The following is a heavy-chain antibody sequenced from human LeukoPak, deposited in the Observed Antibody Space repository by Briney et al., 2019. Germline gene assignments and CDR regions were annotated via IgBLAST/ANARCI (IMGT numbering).Heavy chain of an antibody. D-gene: IGHD3/OR15-3a*01. V-gene: IGHV4-39*01. CDR1: GVSISSSNSY. CDR3: ARQTGSGLFTLP. J-gene: IGHJ4*02. CDR2: IYYSGNT. Sequence: SETLSLTCTVSGVSISSSNSYWGWIRQPPWKGLEWIGSIYYSGNTYYNASVKSRVTISIDSSKNQFSLMLSSVTAADTAVYYCARQTGSGLFTLPGGQGTLVTVSS.